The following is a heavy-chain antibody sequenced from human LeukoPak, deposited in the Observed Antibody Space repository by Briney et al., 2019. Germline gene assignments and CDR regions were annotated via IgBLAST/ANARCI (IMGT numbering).Heavy chain of an antibody. CDR2: INPNNGGT. Sequence: ASVKVSCKASGYSFTAYYLHWLRQAPGQGLEWIGWINPNNGGTKYSQKLEGRVTLTRDMPLPSIHMELSSLRPDDTAVYFCARVLGYCSGGKCWFDSWGQGTLVSVSS. D-gene: IGHD2-15*01. V-gene: IGHV1-2*02. CDR3: ARVLGYCSGGKCWFDS. J-gene: IGHJ5*01. CDR1: GYSFTAYY.